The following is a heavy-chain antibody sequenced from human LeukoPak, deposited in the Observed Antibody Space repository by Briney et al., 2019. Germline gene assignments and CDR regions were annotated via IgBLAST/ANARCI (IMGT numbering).Heavy chain of an antibody. CDR1: GFTFSSSA. Sequence: GGSPRLSCAASGFTFSSSAMSWVRQAPGKGLEWVSGVSGSGGNIHYADSVKGRFTISRDNSKNTLYLQMNSLRAEDTAVYYCAASLPNIVVVPATKGPFGYWGQGALVTVSS. CDR2: VSGSGGNI. CDR3: AASLPNIVVVPATKGPFGY. D-gene: IGHD2-2*01. V-gene: IGHV3-23*01. J-gene: IGHJ4*02.